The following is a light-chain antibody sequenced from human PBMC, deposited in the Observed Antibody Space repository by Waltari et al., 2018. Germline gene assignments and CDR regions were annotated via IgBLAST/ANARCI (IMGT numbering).Light chain of an antibody. J-gene: IGLJ3*02. CDR2: KAN. Sequence: QTVVTQEPSLLVSPGGTVTLTCAFSSGSPSTTSYASWYQQTPGQAPRTLVYKANARSSGVPDRFSGSILGNTAALTITGAQADDESDYYCALYMGSGIWVFGGGTRLTVL. CDR3: ALYMGSGIWV. V-gene: IGLV8-61*01. CDR1: SGSPSTTSY.